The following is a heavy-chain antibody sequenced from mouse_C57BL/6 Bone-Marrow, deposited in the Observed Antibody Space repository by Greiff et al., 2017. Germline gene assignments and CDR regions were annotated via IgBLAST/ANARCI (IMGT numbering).Heavy chain of an antibody. CDR2: ILPGSGST. J-gene: IGHJ3*01. V-gene: IGHV1-9*01. CDR3: ARSLIYYYGSSYAWFAY. D-gene: IGHD1-1*01. Sequence: VHLVESGAELMKPGASVKLSCKATGYTFTGYWIEWVKQRPGHGLEWIGEILPGSGSTNYNEKFKGKATFTADTSSNTAYMQLSSLTTEDSAIYYCARSLIYYYGSSYAWFAYWGQGTLVTVSA. CDR1: GYTFTGYW.